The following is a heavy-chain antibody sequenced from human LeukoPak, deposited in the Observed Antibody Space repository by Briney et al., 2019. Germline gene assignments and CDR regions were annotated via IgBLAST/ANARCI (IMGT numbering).Heavy chain of an antibody. V-gene: IGHV3-21*04. J-gene: IGHJ4*02. CDR1: GFSFSNYA. D-gene: IGHD6-13*01. Sequence: GGSLRLSCAASGFSFSNYAMNWVRQAPGKGLEWVSSIDGSSSHIYYADSVKGRFTISRDNTKSSLYLQMNSLRAEDTAVYYCAKIAGISSNSIDYWGQGTLVTVSS. CDR3: AKIAGISSNSIDY. CDR2: IDGSSSHI.